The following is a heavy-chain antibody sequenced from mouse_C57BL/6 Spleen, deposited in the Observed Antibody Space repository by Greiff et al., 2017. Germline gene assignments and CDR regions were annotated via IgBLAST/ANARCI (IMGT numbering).Heavy chain of an antibody. J-gene: IGHJ2*01. CDR3: ARDYGSRYYFDY. D-gene: IGHD1-1*01. CDR2: IDPSDSYT. V-gene: IGHV1-50*01. Sequence: VQLQQPGAELVKPGASVKLSCKASGYTFTSYWMQWVKQRPGQGLEWIGEIDPSDSYTNYNQKFKGKATLTVDTSSSTAYMQLSSLTSEDSAVYYCARDYGSRYYFDYWGQGTTLTVSS. CDR1: GYTFTSYW.